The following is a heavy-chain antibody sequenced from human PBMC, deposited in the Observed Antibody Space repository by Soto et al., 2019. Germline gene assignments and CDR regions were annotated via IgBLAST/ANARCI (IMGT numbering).Heavy chain of an antibody. CDR3: ARTGLGSSSDY. D-gene: IGHD6-6*01. Sequence: WETLSRTCAVYGGSFSGYYWSWIRQPPGKGLEWIGEINHSGSTNYNPSLKSRVTISVGTSKNQFSLKLSSVTAADTAVYYCARTGLGSSSDYWGQGTLVTVSS. CDR2: INHSGST. CDR1: GGSFSGYY. V-gene: IGHV4-34*01. J-gene: IGHJ4*02.